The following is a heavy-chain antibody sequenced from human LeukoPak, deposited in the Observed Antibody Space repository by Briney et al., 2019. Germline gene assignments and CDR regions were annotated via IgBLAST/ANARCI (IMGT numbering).Heavy chain of an antibody. D-gene: IGHD4-17*01. CDR2: IRSKAYGGTT. J-gene: IGHJ4*02. CDR3: TRDFGDYKGDY. Sequence: GRSLRLSCSASGFTFGDYAVIWVRQAPGKGLDSVGFIRSKAYGGTTEYAASVSGRFTISRDDSKSIAYLQMNSLKIEDTAVYYCTRDFGDYKGDYWGQGTLVTVSS. CDR1: GFTFGDYA. V-gene: IGHV3-49*04.